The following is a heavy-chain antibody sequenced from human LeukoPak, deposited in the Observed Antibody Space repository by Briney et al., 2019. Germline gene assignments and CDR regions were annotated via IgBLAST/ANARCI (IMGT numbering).Heavy chain of an antibody. Sequence: SHTLSLTCTVSGGSISSGDYYWSWIRQPPGKGLEWIGYIYYSGSTYYNPSLKSRVTISVDTSKNQFSLKLSSVTAADTAVYYCARVYGYYYDSSGYLLSYFDYWGQGTLVTVSS. CDR2: IYYSGST. CDR3: ARVYGYYYDSSGYLLSYFDY. CDR1: GGSISSGDYY. D-gene: IGHD3-22*01. J-gene: IGHJ4*02. V-gene: IGHV4-30-4*01.